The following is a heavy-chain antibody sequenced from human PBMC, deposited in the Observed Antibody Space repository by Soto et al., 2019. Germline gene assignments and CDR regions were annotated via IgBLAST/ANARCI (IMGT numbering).Heavy chain of an antibody. Sequence: EVQLVESGGGLVQPGGSLRLSCAASGFTFSSYWMSWVRQAPGKGLEWVANIKQDGSEKYYVDSVKGRFTISRDNAKHSLYLQMNSLRAEDTAVYYCARDQFAIVVVTAMAGAFDIWGQGTMVTVSS. CDR2: IKQDGSEK. D-gene: IGHD2-21*02. CDR1: GFTFSSYW. CDR3: ARDQFAIVVVTAMAGAFDI. J-gene: IGHJ3*02. V-gene: IGHV3-7*03.